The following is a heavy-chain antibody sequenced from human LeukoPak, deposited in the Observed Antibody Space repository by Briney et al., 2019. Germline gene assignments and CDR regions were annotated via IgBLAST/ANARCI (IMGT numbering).Heavy chain of an antibody. CDR3: ARGSDRGSALDY. CDR2: IYYSGST. CDR1: GGSISSSSYY. Sequence: NPSETLSLTCTVSGGSISSSSYYWGWIRQPPGKGLEWIGSIYYSGSTYYNPSLKSRVTISVDTSKNQFSLKLSSVTAADTAVYYCARGSDRGSALDYWGQGTLVTVSS. D-gene: IGHD2-15*01. V-gene: IGHV4-39*07. J-gene: IGHJ4*02.